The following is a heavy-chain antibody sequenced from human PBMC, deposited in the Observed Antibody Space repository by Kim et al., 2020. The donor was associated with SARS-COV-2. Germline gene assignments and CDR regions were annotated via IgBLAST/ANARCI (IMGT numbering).Heavy chain of an antibody. CDR2: ITASGGST. CDR1: GFDFSTYA. CDR3: AKDNPSGSF. J-gene: IGHJ4*02. Sequence: GGSLRLSCAASGFDFSTYAMSWVRQAPGKGLQWVSAITASGGSTFYADSVKGRFTISRDNSKNTLFLQMNSLRGEDTAVYYCAKDNPSGSFWGQGTLVTVSS. V-gene: IGHV3-23*01.